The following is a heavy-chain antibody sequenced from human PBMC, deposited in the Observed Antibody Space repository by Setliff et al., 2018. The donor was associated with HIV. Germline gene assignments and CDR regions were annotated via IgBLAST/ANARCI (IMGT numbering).Heavy chain of an antibody. D-gene: IGHD3-10*01. CDR2: VDPENGKT. Sequence: ASVKVSCKASGYTFADHFMYWVQQAPGKGLVYMGRVDPENGKTIYAEKFQGRLTITADTSTDTGYMELSSLTYQDTALYYCSTNKWPMIRGVTAFDHWGPGTLVTLSS. CDR3: STNKWPMIRGVTAFDH. J-gene: IGHJ4*02. V-gene: IGHV1-69-2*01. CDR1: GYTFADHF.